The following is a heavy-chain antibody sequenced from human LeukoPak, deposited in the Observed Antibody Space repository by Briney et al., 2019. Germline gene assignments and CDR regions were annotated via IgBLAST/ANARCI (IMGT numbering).Heavy chain of an antibody. Sequence: GGSLRLSCAASGFTFSSYGMQWVRQAPGKGLEWVAVIWYDGSNKYYADSVKGRFTISRDNSKNTLYLQMNSLRAEDTAVYYCARGGDYDILTGYYTTPPFDYWGQGTLVTVSS. V-gene: IGHV3-33*01. CDR2: IWYDGSNK. J-gene: IGHJ4*02. CDR3: ARGGDYDILTGYYTTPPFDY. CDR1: GFTFSSYG. D-gene: IGHD3-9*01.